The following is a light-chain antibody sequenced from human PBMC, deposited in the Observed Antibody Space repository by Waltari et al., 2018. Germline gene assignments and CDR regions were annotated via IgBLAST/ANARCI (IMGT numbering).Light chain of an antibody. CDR1: QSISRY. CDR2: AAS. V-gene: IGKV3-20*01. J-gene: IGKJ1*01. CDR3: QNHERLPAM. Sequence: ELVLTQSPGTLSLSPGERATLSCRASQSISRYLAWYQQKPCQAPRLLIYAASSRATGIPDRFSGSGSGTDFSLTISRLEPEDFAVYYCQNHERLPAMFGQGTKVEIK.